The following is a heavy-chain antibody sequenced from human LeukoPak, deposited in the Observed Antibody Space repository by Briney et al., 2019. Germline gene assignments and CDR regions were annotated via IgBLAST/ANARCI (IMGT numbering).Heavy chain of an antibody. CDR1: GGTFSSYA. V-gene: IGHV1-69*05. CDR3: AREGHGGNSHRPWDY. CDR2: IILIFGTA. Sequence: ASVKVSCKASGGTFSSYAISWVRQAPGQGLEWMGGIILIFGTANYAQKFQGRVTITTDESTSTAYMELSSLRSEDTAVYYCAREGHGGNSHRPWDYWGQGTLVTVSS. J-gene: IGHJ4*02. D-gene: IGHD4-23*01.